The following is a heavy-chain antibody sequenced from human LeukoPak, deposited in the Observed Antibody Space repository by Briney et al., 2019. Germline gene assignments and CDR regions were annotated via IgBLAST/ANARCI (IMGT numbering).Heavy chain of an antibody. J-gene: IGHJ4*02. CDR1: GGSITGDY. V-gene: IGHV4-59*01. CDR2: IYYSGST. Sequence: SETLSLTCSVSGGSITGDYWSWIRQPPGKGLEWIGYIYYSGSTNYNPSLKSRATISVDTSKNQFSLKLSSVTAADTAVYYCARYGYYPRRPYGGYYFDYWGQGTLVTVSS. D-gene: IGHD5-12*01. CDR3: ARYGYYPRRPYGGYYFDY.